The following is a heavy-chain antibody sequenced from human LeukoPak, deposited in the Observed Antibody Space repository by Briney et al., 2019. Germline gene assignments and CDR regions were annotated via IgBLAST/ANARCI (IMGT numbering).Heavy chain of an antibody. CDR1: GGSISSGDYY. CDR2: IYYSGST. J-gene: IGHJ4*02. CDR3: ARTPPVLGVYFDY. Sequence: PSETLSLTCTVSGGSISSGDYYWSWLRQPPGQGLEWIGYIYYSGSTYYNPSLKSRVTISVDTSKNQFSLKLSSVTAADTAVYYCARTPPVLGVYFDYWGQGTLVTVSS. V-gene: IGHV4-30-4*01. D-gene: IGHD3-16*01.